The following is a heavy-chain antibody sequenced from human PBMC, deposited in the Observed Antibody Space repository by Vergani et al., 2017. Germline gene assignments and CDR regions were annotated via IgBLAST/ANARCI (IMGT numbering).Heavy chain of an antibody. CDR3: ARDMGIAVAGTGAFDI. Sequence: QVQLQESGPGLVKPSETLSLTCTVSGGSISSYYWSWIRPPAGKGLEWIGRIYTSGSTNYNPSLKSRVTMSVDTSKNQFSLKLSSVTAADTAVYYCARDMGIAVAGTGAFDIWGQGTMVTVSS. CDR1: GGSISSYY. J-gene: IGHJ3*02. V-gene: IGHV4-4*07. D-gene: IGHD6-19*01. CDR2: IYTSGST.